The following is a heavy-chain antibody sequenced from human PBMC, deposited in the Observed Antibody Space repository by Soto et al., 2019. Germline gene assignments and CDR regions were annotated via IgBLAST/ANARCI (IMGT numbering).Heavy chain of an antibody. CDR1: GFTFSSYG. Sequence: GGSLRLSCAASGFTFSSYGMHWVRQAPGKGLEWVAVISYDGSNKYYADSVKGRFTISRDNSKNTLYLQMNSLRAEDTAVYYCAKDNWGYYCSITSCYYFDFWGQGTLVTVSS. D-gene: IGHD2-2*01. J-gene: IGHJ4*02. CDR2: ISYDGSNK. CDR3: AKDNWGYYCSITSCYYFDF. V-gene: IGHV3-30*18.